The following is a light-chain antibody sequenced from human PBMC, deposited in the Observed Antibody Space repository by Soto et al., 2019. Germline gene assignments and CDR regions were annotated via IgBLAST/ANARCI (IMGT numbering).Light chain of an antibody. CDR3: YSFTTGNTLYV. Sequence: QSVLTQPASVSGSPGQSITISCRGTTSDVGGYDYVSWYQQHPGQAPKLLTYEVSNRPSGVSHRFSGSKSGNTASLSISGLQAEDDADYYCYSFTTGNTLYVFGTGTKVTVL. CDR1: TSDVGGYDY. V-gene: IGLV2-14*01. J-gene: IGLJ1*01. CDR2: EVS.